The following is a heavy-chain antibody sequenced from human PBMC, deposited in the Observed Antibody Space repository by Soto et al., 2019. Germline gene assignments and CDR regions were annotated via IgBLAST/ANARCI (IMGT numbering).Heavy chain of an antibody. D-gene: IGHD4-4*01. CDR1: GFTFSSYS. Sequence: GGSLRLSCAASGFTFSSYSMNWVRQAPGKGLEWVSSISSSSSYIYYADSVKGRFTISRDNAKNSLYLQMNSLRAEDTAVYYCARDPNSNYGYYYMDVWGKGTTVTVSS. CDR2: ISSSSSYI. J-gene: IGHJ6*03. V-gene: IGHV3-21*01. CDR3: ARDPNSNYGYYYMDV.